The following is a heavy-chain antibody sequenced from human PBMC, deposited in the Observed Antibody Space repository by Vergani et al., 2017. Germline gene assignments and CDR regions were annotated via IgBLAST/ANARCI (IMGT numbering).Heavy chain of an antibody. J-gene: IGHJ3*02. CDR2: IYYSGST. D-gene: IGHD3-9*01. V-gene: IGHV4-59*01. CDR3: ATSNSVWLFDGAFDI. CDR1: GGSISSYY. Sequence: QVQLQESGPGLVKPSETLSLTCTVSGGSISSYYWSWIRQPPGQGLEWIGYIYYSGSTNYNPSLKRRVTISVDTSKNQFSLKLSSVTAADTAVYYCATSNSVWLFDGAFDIWGQGTMVTVSS.